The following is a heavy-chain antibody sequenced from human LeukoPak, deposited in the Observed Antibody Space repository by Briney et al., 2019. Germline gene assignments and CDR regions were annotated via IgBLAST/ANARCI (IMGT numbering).Heavy chain of an antibody. CDR2: IKQDGSEK. D-gene: IGHD6-13*01. CDR1: GFTFSSYA. Sequence: GRSLRLSCAASGFTFSSYAMSWVRQAPGKGLEWVANIKQDGSEKYYVDSVKGRFTISRDNAKNSLYLQMNSLRAEDTAVYYCARGYSSSWYGFDPWGQGTLVTVSS. J-gene: IGHJ5*02. V-gene: IGHV3-7*01. CDR3: ARGYSSSWYGFDP.